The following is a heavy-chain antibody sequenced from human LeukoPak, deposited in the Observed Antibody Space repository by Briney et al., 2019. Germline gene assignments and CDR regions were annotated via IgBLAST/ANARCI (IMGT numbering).Heavy chain of an antibody. CDR2: IYYSGST. CDR1: GGSISSYY. J-gene: IGHJ4*02. V-gene: IGHV4-59*08. CDR3: ARRDQQEFDY. Sequence: PSETLPLTCTVSGGSISSYYWSWIRQPPGKGLEWIGYIYYSGSTNYNPSLKSRVTIPVDTSKNQFSLKLSSVTAADTAVYYCARRDQQEFDYWGQGTLVTVSS.